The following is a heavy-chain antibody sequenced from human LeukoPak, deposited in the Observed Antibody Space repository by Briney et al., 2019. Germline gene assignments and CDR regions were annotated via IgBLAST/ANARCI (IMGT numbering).Heavy chain of an antibody. CDR1: GGSISSYY. CDR3: ASTYCSGGSCYSGPFDY. Sequence: SETLSLTCTVSGGSISSYYWSWIRQPPGKGLEWIGYIYYSGSTNYNPSLKSRVTISVDTSKNQFPLKLSSVTAADTAVYYCASTYCSGGSCYSGPFDYWGQGTLVTVSS. V-gene: IGHV4-59*08. J-gene: IGHJ4*02. CDR2: IYYSGST. D-gene: IGHD2-15*01.